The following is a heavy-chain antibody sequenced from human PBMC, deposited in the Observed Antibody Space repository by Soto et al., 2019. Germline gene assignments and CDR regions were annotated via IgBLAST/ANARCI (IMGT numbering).Heavy chain of an antibody. CDR2: IWYDGSNK. Sequence: QVQLVESGGGVVQPGRSLRLSCAASGFTFSSYGMHWVRQAPGKGLEWVAVIWYDGSNKYYADSVKGRFTISRDNSKNTLYLQMNSLRAEDTAVYYCARTSMAVAYYYYGMDVWGQGTTVIVSS. D-gene: IGHD6-19*01. CDR1: GFTFSSYG. V-gene: IGHV3-33*01. J-gene: IGHJ6*02. CDR3: ARTSMAVAYYYYGMDV.